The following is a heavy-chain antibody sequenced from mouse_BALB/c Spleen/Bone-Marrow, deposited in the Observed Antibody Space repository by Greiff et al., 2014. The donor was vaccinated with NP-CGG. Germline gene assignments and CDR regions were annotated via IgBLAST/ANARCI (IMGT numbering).Heavy chain of an antibody. J-gene: IGHJ3*01. CDR1: GSSFSSYW. D-gene: IGHD1-2*01. V-gene: IGHV6-6*02. CDR2: IRLKSNNYAT. CDR3: TTLIHDYGYEAY. Sequence: EVQVVESGGGLVQPGGSMKLSCVASGSSFSSYWMNWVRQSPEQGLEWVAEIRLKSNNYATHYAESVKGRFTISRDDSKSSVYLQMNNLRAEDTGIYYCTTLIHDYGYEAYWGQGTLVTVSA.